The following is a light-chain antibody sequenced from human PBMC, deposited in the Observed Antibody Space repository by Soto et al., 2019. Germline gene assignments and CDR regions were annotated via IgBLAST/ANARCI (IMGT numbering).Light chain of an antibody. J-gene: IGKJ5*01. Sequence: IVLTQSPATLSLSPEKRETITSREIQCVSNYLAWYQQKPGQAPRLLIYDASNRATGSPARFRGSGSGTDFTLTFSILEPEDFAVYYCQQRSNWPGITFGQGTRLEIK. V-gene: IGKV3-11*01. CDR1: QCVSNY. CDR3: QQRSNWPGIT. CDR2: DAS.